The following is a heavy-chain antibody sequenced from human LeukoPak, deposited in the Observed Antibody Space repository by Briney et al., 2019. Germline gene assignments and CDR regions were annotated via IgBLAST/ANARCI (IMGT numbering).Heavy chain of an antibody. Sequence: ASVKVSCKASGYTFTNYYIHWVRQAPGQGLEWMGIINPIGGTTDYAQKFQGRVTMTRDTSTSTVYMELSSLRSEDTAVYYCARQQGLQNLNFDYWGQGTLVTVSS. CDR2: INPIGGTT. CDR3: ARQQGLQNLNFDY. V-gene: IGHV1-46*01. D-gene: IGHD4-11*01. J-gene: IGHJ4*02. CDR1: GYTFTNYY.